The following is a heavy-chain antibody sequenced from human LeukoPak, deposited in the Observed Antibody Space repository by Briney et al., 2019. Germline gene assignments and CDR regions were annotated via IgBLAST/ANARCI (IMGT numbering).Heavy chain of an antibody. Sequence: RPGGSLRLSCAASGFTFSGSAMHWVRQASGKGLEWVSAISGSGDRTYYADSVKGRFTISRDNSKNTLFLHMNSLRAEDTAVYSCAKGYYGSGSYGWFDYWGQGTLVTVSS. D-gene: IGHD3-10*01. V-gene: IGHV3-23*01. CDR2: ISGSGDRT. CDR3: AKGYYGSGSYGWFDY. J-gene: IGHJ4*02. CDR1: GFTFSGSA.